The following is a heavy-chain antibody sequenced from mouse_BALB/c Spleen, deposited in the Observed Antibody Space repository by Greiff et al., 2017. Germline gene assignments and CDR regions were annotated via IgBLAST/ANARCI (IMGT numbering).Heavy chain of an antibody. CDR1: GYTFTDYA. V-gene: IGHV1S137*01. CDR2: ISTYYGDA. D-gene: IGHD2-4*01. CDR3: ARGLRRDFDY. Sequence: QVHVKQSGAELVRPGVSVKISCKGSGYTFTDYAMHWVKQSHAKSLEWIGVISTYYGDASYNQKFKGKATMTVDKSSSTAYMELARLTSEDSAIYYCARGLRRDFDYWGQGTTLTVSS. J-gene: IGHJ2*01.